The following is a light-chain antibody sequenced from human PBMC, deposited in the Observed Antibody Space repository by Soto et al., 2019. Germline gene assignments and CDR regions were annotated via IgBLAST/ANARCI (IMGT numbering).Light chain of an antibody. V-gene: IGKV2-28*01. CDR3: MQALQTPST. CDR1: QSLLXTXGXXX. CDR2: LGS. Sequence: DIVMTQSPLSLPVTPGEPASISCRXSQSLLXTXGXXXXXXYLQKPGLSPQLLIYLGSNRASGVPDRFSGSGSGTDFTLKISRVEAEDVGVYYCMQALQTPSTFGQGTKVEI. J-gene: IGKJ1*01.